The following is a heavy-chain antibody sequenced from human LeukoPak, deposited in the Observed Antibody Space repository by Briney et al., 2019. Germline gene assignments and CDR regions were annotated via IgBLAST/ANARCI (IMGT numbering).Heavy chain of an antibody. V-gene: IGHV3-74*03. D-gene: IGHD3-22*01. J-gene: IGHJ4*02. CDR1: GFTFSSYW. CDR2: INSDGSSI. CDR3: ATLVFDSSGYSYFDY. Sequence: GGSLRLSCAASGFTFSSYWMHWVRQAPGKGLVWVSRINSDGSSITYADSVKGRFTISRDNAKNTLYLQMSSLRAEDTAVYFCATLVFDSSGYSYFDYWGQGTLVTVSS.